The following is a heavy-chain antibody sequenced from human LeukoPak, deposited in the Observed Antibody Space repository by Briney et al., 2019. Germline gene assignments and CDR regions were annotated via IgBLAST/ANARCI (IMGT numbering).Heavy chain of an antibody. D-gene: IGHD3-10*02. CDR2: ISSSGSTI. CDR3: AELGITMVGGV. J-gene: IGHJ6*04. CDR1: GFTFSSYE. Sequence: GGSLRLSCAASGFTFSSYEMNWVRQAPGKGLEGVSYISSSGSTIYYADSVKGRFTISRDNAKNSLYLQMNSLRAEDTAVYYCAELGITMVGGVWGKGTTVTISS. V-gene: IGHV3-48*03.